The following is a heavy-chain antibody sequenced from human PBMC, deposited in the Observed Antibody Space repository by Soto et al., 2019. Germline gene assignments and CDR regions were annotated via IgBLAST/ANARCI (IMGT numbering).Heavy chain of an antibody. CDR2: IWYDGSNK. V-gene: IGHV3-33*01. CDR1: GFTFSSYG. CDR3: ARSASPRGEEFDY. J-gene: IGHJ4*02. Sequence: GGSLRLSCAASGFTFSSYGMHWVRQAPGKGLEWVAVIWYDGSNKYYADSVKGRFTISRDNSKNTLYLQMNSLRAEDTAVYYCARSASPRGEEFDYWGQGTLVTVSS.